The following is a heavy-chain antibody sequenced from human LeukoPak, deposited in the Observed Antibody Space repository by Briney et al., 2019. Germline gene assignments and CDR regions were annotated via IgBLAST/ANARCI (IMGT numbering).Heavy chain of an antibody. CDR1: GYTFTSYG. J-gene: IGHJ5*02. Sequence: ASVKVSCKASGYTFTSYGISWVRQATGQGLEWMGWISAYNGNTNYAQKLQGRVTMTTDTSTSTAYMELRSLRSDDTAVYYCARAHYYGSGSYYNLGFDPWGQGTLVTVSS. D-gene: IGHD3-10*01. V-gene: IGHV1-18*04. CDR3: ARAHYYGSGSYYNLGFDP. CDR2: ISAYNGNT.